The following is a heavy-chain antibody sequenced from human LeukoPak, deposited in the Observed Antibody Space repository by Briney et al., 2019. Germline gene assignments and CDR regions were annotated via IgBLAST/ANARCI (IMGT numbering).Heavy chain of an antibody. V-gene: IGHV3-21*01. D-gene: IGHD2-2*01. CDR2: ISSSSSYI. J-gene: IGHJ4*02. CDR3: ARITEDIVVVPAAMFDY. CDR1: GFTFSSYS. Sequence: GGSLRLSCAASGFTFSSYSVNWVRQAPGKGLEWVSSISSSSSYIYYADSVKGRFTISRDNAENSLYLQMNSLRAEDTAVYYCARITEDIVVVPAAMFDYWGQGTLVTVSS.